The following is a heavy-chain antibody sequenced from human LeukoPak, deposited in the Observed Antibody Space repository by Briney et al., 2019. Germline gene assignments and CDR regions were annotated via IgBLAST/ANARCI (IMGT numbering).Heavy chain of an antibody. J-gene: IGHJ4*02. Sequence: PGRSLRLSCAASGFTFSDYYMSWIRQAPGKGLEWVSYISSSSSYTNYADSVKGRFTISRDNAKNSLYLQMNSLRAEDTAVYYCARIRTDYYDSSGYYGFDYWGQGTLVTVSS. CDR3: ARIRTDYYDSSGYYGFDY. V-gene: IGHV3-11*03. CDR1: GFTFSDYY. D-gene: IGHD3-22*01. CDR2: ISSSSSYT.